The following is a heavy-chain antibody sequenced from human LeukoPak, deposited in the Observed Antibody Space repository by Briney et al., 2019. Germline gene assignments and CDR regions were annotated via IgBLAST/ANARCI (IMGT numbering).Heavy chain of an antibody. Sequence: ASVKVSCKSSGYTFTAYAIHWGRQAPGQGLEWMGWILPSEVANYAQKFQGRVTVTRDTSMSTAYMELNRLTSDDTAVYFCARDRNGDGFPHFDYWGQGTLVTVSS. D-gene: IGHD5-24*01. V-gene: IGHV1-2*02. CDR1: GYTFTAYA. CDR2: ILPSEVA. J-gene: IGHJ4*02. CDR3: ARDRNGDGFPHFDY.